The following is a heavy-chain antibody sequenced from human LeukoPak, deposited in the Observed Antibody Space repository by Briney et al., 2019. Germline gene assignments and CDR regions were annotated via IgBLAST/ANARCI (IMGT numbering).Heavy chain of an antibody. CDR1: GYTFTSYY. J-gene: IGHJ1*01. Sequence: ASVKVSRKASGYTFTSYYMHWVRQAPGQGLEWMGIINPSGGSTSYAQKFQGRVTMTRDTSTSTVCMELSSLRSEDTAVYYCARARGTSSWDTGVFQHWGQGTLVTVSS. CDR2: INPSGGST. D-gene: IGHD6-13*01. CDR3: ARARGTSSWDTGVFQH. V-gene: IGHV1-46*01.